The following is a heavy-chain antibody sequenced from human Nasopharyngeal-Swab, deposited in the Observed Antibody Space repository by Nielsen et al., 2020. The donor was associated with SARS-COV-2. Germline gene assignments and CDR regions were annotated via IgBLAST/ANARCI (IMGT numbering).Heavy chain of an antibody. J-gene: IGHJ4*02. CDR2: ISGKSTYT. V-gene: IGHV3-11*06. CDR3: ARETGDY. Sequence: WIRQPPGKGLEWISYISGKSTYTSYADSVKGRFTISRDNVKKPLYLQMNSLRAEDTAVYYCARETGDYWGQGILVTVSS. D-gene: IGHD1-14*01.